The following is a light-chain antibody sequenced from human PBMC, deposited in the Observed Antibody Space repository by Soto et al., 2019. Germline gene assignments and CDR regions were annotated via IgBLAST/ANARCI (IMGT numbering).Light chain of an antibody. J-gene: IGLJ3*02. CDR1: SSNIGAGYD. CDR2: GNS. V-gene: IGLV1-40*01. CDR3: QSYYSSLSGWG. Sequence: QSVLTQPPSVSGAPGQRVTISCTGSSSNIGAGYDVHWYQQLPGTAPKLLIYGNSNQPSGVPDRFSGSKSGTSASLDITGLQAEDEADYYCQSYYSSLSGWGFGGGTKLTVL.